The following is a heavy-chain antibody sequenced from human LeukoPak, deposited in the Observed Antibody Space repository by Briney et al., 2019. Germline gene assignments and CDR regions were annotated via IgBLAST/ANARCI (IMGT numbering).Heavy chain of an antibody. CDR3: ARDYCSSTSCPIRGAFDI. D-gene: IGHD2-2*01. CDR2: IDPSSTYI. Sequence: GGSLRLSCAASGFTFRGYSMNWVRQAPGKGLEWVSAIDPSSTYIYYADSVKGRFTISRDNAKNSLYLQMNSLRAEDTAVYYCARDYCSSTSCPIRGAFDIWGQGTMVTVSS. CDR1: GFTFRGYS. J-gene: IGHJ3*02. V-gene: IGHV3-21*01.